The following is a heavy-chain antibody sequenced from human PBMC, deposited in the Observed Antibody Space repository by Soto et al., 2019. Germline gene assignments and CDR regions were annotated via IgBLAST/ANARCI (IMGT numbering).Heavy chain of an antibody. CDR2: ISGSGGST. V-gene: IGHV3-23*01. Sequence: EVQLLESGGGLVQPGGSLRLSCAASGFTFSSYAMSWVRQAPGKGLEWVSAISGSGGSTYYADSVKGRFTISRDNSKNTLYLQMNSLRAEDTAVYYCAKGRINGTAYPPYGMDVWGQGTTVTVSS. J-gene: IGHJ6*02. D-gene: IGHD1-7*01. CDR1: GFTFSSYA. CDR3: AKGRINGTAYPPYGMDV.